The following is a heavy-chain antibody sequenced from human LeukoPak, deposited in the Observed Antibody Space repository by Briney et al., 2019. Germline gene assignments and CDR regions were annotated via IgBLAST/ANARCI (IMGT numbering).Heavy chain of an antibody. V-gene: IGHV3-30*18. CDR3: AKDGSSRWYGGLTDY. D-gene: IGHD6-13*01. CDR2: ISYDGSDK. Sequence: GGSLRLSCAASGFTFSSYGMHWVRQAPGKGLEWVAVISYDGSDKYYADSVKGRFTISRDNSKNTLYLQMNSLRAEDTAVYYCAKDGSSRWYGGLTDYWGQGTLVTVSS. CDR1: GFTFSSYG. J-gene: IGHJ4*02.